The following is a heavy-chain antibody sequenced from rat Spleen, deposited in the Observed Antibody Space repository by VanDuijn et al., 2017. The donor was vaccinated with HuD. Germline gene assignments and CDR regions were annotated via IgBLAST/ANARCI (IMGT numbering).Heavy chain of an antibody. Sequence: EVQLQESGPGLVKPSQSLSLTCSVTGYSITSNYWGWIRKFPGNKMGWIGYIGYSGDTGYHPSLKSRISFTRDTSKNQFFLQLNSVTTEDTATYYCAGYRDSYGHVGIFDTWGQGVMVTVSS. CDR3: AGYRDSYGHVGIFDT. CDR1: GYSITSNY. D-gene: IGHD1-12*01. J-gene: IGHJ2*01. CDR2: IGYSGDT. V-gene: IGHV3-1*01.